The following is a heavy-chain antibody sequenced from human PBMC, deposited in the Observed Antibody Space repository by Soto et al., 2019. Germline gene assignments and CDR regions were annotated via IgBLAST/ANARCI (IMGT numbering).Heavy chain of an antibody. Sequence: PSETLSITCAVSGGAISSGGYSWSWIRQPPGKGLEWIGYIYHSGGTYYNPSLKSRVTISVDRSKNQFSLKLSSVTAADTAVYYCARSRFEELYYYYYYGMDVWGQGTTVTVPS. CDR2: IYHSGGT. D-gene: IGHD3-10*01. V-gene: IGHV4-30-2*01. CDR1: GGAISSGGYS. CDR3: ARSRFEELYYYYYYGMDV. J-gene: IGHJ6*02.